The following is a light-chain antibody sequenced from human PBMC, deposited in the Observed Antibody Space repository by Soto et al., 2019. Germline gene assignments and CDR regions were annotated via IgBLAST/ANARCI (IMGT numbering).Light chain of an antibody. CDR1: QSSSSY. V-gene: IGKV1-39*01. CDR2: AAS. CDR3: QHSYSPPRT. J-gene: IGKJ1*01. Sequence: DIQMTQSPSSLSASVGNRVTITCRASQSSSSYLNWYQQKPGKAPKLLIYAASSLQSGVPSRFSGSGSGTDFTLTISSLQPEDFATYYCQHSYSPPRTFGQGTKVEIK.